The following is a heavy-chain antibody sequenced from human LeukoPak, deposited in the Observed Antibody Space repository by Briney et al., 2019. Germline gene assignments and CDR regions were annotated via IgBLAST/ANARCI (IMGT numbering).Heavy chain of an antibody. CDR1: VGSISSSSYY. J-gene: IGHJ5*02. V-gene: IGHV4-39*07. D-gene: IGHD6-13*01. CDR2: IYYSGST. CDR3: ARDWNSGIAAAGWFDP. Sequence: SETLSLTCTVSVGSISSSSYYWGWIRQPPGKGLEWIGSIYYSGSTYYNPSLKSRVTISVDTSKNQFSLKLSSVTAADTAVYYCARDWNSGIAAAGWFDPWGQGTLVTVSS.